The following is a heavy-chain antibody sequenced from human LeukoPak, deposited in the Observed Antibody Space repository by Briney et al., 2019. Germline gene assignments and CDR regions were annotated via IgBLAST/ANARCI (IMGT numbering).Heavy chain of an antibody. J-gene: IGHJ5*02. CDR3: ARDLTSSCSNGICYDRQHNWFDP. CDR2: ISFDGNNK. CDR1: GFSFSNYG. V-gene: IGHV3-30*03. D-gene: IGHD2-8*01. Sequence: GGSLRLSCAASGFSFSNYGMHWVRQAPGKGLEWVAFISFDGNNKQYADSVRGRFTISRDNSKNTLFLQMSSLRAEDTAVSYCARDLTSSCSNGICYDRQHNWFDPWGQGTLVTVSS.